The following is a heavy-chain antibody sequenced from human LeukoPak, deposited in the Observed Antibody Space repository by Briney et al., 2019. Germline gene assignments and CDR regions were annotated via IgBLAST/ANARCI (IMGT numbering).Heavy chain of an antibody. Sequence: TGGSLRLSCAASGFTFSNAWMSWVRQAPGKGLEWVGRIKSKTDGGTTDYAAPVKGRFTISRDDSKNTLYLQMNSLRAEDTAVYYCARDGVGGTTTVATPGLYNYWGQGTLVTVSS. V-gene: IGHV3-15*01. CDR1: GFTFSNAW. D-gene: IGHD4-23*01. CDR2: IKSKTDGGTT. J-gene: IGHJ4*02. CDR3: ARDGVGGTTTVATPGLYNY.